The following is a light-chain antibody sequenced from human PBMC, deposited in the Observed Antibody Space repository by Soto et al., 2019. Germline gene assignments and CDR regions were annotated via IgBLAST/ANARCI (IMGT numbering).Light chain of an antibody. CDR2: DVS. CDR3: SSYTSSSTYV. CDR1: SSDVGVYNY. J-gene: IGLJ1*01. Sequence: QSALTQPASVSGSPGQSITISCTGTSSDVGVYNYVSWYQHHTGTAPKLMIYDVSNRPSGVSNRFSGSKSGNTASLTISGLQAEDEADYYCSSYTSSSTYVFGTGTKLTVL. V-gene: IGLV2-14*03.